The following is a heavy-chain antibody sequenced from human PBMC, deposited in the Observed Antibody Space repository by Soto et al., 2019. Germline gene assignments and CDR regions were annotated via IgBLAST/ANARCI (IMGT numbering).Heavy chain of an antibody. CDR3: ARVTLLLYSSGWYLRRKGFDY. CDR1: GGSFSGYY. J-gene: IGHJ4*02. CDR2: INHSGST. Sequence: XETLSLTCAVYGGSFSGYYWSWIRQPPGKGLEWIGEINHSGSTNYNPSLKSRVTISVDTSKNQFSLKLSSVTAADTAVYYCARVTLLLYSSGWYLRRKGFDYWGQGTLVTVSS. D-gene: IGHD6-19*01. V-gene: IGHV4-34*01.